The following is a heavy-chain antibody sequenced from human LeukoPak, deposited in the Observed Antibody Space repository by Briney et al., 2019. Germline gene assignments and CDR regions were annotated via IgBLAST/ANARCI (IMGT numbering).Heavy chain of an antibody. CDR1: GFTFSNYA. CDR3: AKWGDYDVLTGYYVSDY. D-gene: IGHD3-9*01. V-gene: IGHV3-23*01. Sequence: GGSLRLSCAASGFTFSNYAMSWVRQAPGKGLEWVSAITGSGGNTYYADSVKGRFTISRDNSKNTVLLQMNSLRAEDTAVYYCAKWGDYDVLTGYYVSDYWGQGTLVTVSS. J-gene: IGHJ4*02. CDR2: ITGSGGNT.